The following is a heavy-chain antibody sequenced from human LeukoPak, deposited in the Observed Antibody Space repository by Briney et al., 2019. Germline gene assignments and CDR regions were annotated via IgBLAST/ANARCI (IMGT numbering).Heavy chain of an antibody. CDR3: ARDYSFGDAYWYSDL. D-gene: IGHD4-17*01. CDR2: IHPDGSSA. CDR1: GFTFTKYW. J-gene: IGHJ2*01. V-gene: IGHV3-74*01. Sequence: PGGSLRLSCAASGFTFTKYWMHWVRQGPGRGLVWVSRIHPDGSSATYADSVKGRFTISRDNAKNTLSLQMNSLRAEDTAVYYCARDYSFGDAYWYSDLWGRGTLVTVSS.